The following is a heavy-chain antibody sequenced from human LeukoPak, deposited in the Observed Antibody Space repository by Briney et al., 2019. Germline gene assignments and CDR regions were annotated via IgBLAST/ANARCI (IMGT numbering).Heavy chain of an antibody. CDR3: TRTFLTGDAYKVGYFDY. D-gene: IGHD5-24*01. J-gene: IGHJ4*02. Sequence: ARSLTLSCSASALTVSTNYMSCVRHAPRNWLEWVTLTSSSGSTYSAVSVNGPFTISRDNSKNTLFLQTNPLTAADTATYYCTRTFLTGDAYKVGYFDYWGQGTLVTVSS. V-gene: IGHV3-53*01. CDR2: TSSSGST. CDR1: ALTVSTNY.